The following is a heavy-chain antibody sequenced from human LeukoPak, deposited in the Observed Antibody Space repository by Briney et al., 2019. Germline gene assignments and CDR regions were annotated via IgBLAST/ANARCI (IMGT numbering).Heavy chain of an antibody. D-gene: IGHD2-2*01. J-gene: IGHJ3*02. CDR3: ARVVPAAMMPGDAFDI. CDR2: IWYDGSNK. CDR1: GFTFSSYG. V-gene: IGHV3-33*01. Sequence: GGSLRLSCAASGFTFSSYGMHWVRQAPGKGLEWVAVIWYDGSNKYYADSVKGRFTISRDNSKNTLYLQMNSLRAEDTAVYYCARVVPAAMMPGDAFDIWGRGTMVTVSS.